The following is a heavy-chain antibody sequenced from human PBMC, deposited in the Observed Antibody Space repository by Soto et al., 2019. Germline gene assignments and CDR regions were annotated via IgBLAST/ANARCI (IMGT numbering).Heavy chain of an antibody. CDR3: ARVGYSFGYYFDY. Sequence: SETLSLTCTASGGSISSYYWSWIRQPPGKGLEWIGYIYYSGSTTYNPSLKSRVTISVDTSKNQFSLKLSFVTAADTAVYYCARVGYSFGYYFDYWGQGTLVTVSS. V-gene: IGHV4-59*01. J-gene: IGHJ4*02. CDR1: GGSISSYY. D-gene: IGHD5-18*01. CDR2: IYYSGST.